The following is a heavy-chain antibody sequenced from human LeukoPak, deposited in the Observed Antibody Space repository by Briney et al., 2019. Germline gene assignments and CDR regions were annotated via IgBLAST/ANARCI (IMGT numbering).Heavy chain of an antibody. V-gene: IGHV1-69*04. CDR2: IIPILGIA. D-gene: IGHD3-10*01. CDR1: GYTFTSFG. CDR3: ARANVTMVRGVIISGWFDP. J-gene: IGHJ5*02. Sequence: ASVKVSCKASGYTFTSFGITWVRQAPGQGLEWMGRIIPILGIANYAQKFQGRVTITADKSTSTAYMELSSLRSEDTAVYYCARANVTMVRGVIISGWFDPWGQGTLVTVSS.